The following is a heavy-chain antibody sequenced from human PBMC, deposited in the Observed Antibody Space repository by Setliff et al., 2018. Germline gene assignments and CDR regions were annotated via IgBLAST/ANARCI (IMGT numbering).Heavy chain of an antibody. D-gene: IGHD2-15*01. CDR3: TRGWGPRVVVAVPLDF. CDR2: ISPYNGDA. CDR1: GYNFVTFG. Sequence: ASVKVSCKTSGYNFVTFGVNWVRQVPGQGFEWMGWISPYNGDANYAQKFQGRVTMTTDTSTGTAYMELRTLSSDDTAVYYCTRGWGPRVVVAVPLDFWGQGTLVTVSS. J-gene: IGHJ4*02. V-gene: IGHV1-18*01.